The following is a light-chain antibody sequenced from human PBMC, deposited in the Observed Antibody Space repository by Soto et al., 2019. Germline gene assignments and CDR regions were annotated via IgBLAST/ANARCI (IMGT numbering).Light chain of an antibody. CDR1: SSDIGAHNY. Sequence: QSVLTQPASVSGSPGQSITISCTGTSSDIGAHNYVSWYQQYPGKAPKLVIYAVSNRPSGVSYRFSGFKSGNTASLTISGLQADDEADYYCNSYTSSSTVFGGGTKLTVL. J-gene: IGLJ2*01. CDR3: NSYTSSSTV. CDR2: AVS. V-gene: IGLV2-14*03.